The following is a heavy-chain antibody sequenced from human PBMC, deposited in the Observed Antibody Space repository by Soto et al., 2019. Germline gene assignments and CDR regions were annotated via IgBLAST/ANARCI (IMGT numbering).Heavy chain of an antibody. V-gene: IGHV4-59*11. CDR3: ARVGGYSYGLVDY. CDR2: IYYSGST. D-gene: IGHD5-18*01. J-gene: IGHJ4*02. Sequence: PSETLSLTCTVSGGSISSHYWSWIRQPPGKGLEWIGYIYYSGSTNYNPSLKSRVTISVDTSKNQFSLRLSSVTAADTAVYYCARVGGYSYGLVDYWGQGTLVTVSS. CDR1: GGSISSHY.